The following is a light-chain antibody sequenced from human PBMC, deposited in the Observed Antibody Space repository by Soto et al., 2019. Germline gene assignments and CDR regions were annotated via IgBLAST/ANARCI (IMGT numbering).Light chain of an antibody. CDR2: GAS. Sequence: EIVLTQSPGSLSLSPGARDTLSCRASQSVDSSFFAWYQQKPGQAPRLLIYGASNRATGIPDRFSGSGSGTDFTLTISRLEPEDFAVYYCQQYVSSVTFGQGTKVEIK. J-gene: IGKJ1*01. V-gene: IGKV3-20*01. CDR3: QQYVSSVT. CDR1: QSVDSSF.